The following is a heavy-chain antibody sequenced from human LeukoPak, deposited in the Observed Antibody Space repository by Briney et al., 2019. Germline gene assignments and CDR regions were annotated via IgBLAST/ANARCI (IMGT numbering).Heavy chain of an antibody. J-gene: IGHJ4*02. CDR2: ISSSSSYI. Sequence: PGGSLRLSCAASGFTFSSYSMNWVRQAPGKGLEWVSSISSSSSYIYYADSVKGRFTISRDNAKNSLYLQMNSLRAEDTAIYYCARGQCSGDSCYSLFDYWGQGTLVTVSS. CDR3: ARGQCSGDSCYSLFDY. D-gene: IGHD2-15*01. CDR1: GFTFSSYS. V-gene: IGHV3-21*04.